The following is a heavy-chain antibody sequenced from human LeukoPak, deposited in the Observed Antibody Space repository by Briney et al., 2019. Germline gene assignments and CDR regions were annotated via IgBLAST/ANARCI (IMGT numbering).Heavy chain of an antibody. CDR3: ARIGRVRRVVKDLFEY. J-gene: IGHJ4*02. CDR1: GYTFTDYD. V-gene: IGHV1-18*01. Sequence: ASVRVSCKTSGYTFTDYDVTWVRQAPGHGLEWMGRVSPYNGNTYYSQRFQDRVTITKDTSKGTGYMDLRNLRTDDTAMYYCARIGRVRRVVKDLFEYWGQGTLVAVSS. D-gene: IGHD3-10*01. CDR2: VSPYNGNT.